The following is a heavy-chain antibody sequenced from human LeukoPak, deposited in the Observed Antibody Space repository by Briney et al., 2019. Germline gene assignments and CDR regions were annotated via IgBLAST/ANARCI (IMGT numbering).Heavy chain of an antibody. CDR3: ARRTQGHYEMDV. J-gene: IGHJ6*02. Sequence: GRSLRLSCAASGFSFSSYGMHWVRQAPGKGLEWVAVIKYDGSKKYYADSVKVRFTISRDNSKNTLYLQMNSLRAEDTAVYYCARRTQGHYEMDVWGRGTTVTVSS. V-gene: IGHV3-30*03. CDR2: IKYDGSKK. CDR1: GFSFSSYG.